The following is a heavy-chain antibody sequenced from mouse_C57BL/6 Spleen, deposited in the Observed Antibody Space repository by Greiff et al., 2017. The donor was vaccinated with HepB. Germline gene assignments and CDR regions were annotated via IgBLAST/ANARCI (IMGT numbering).Heavy chain of an antibody. D-gene: IGHD1-1*01. Sequence: DVKLVESEGGLVQPGSSMKLSCTASGFTFSDYYMAWVRQVPEKGLEWVANINYDGSSTYYLDSLKSRFIISRDNAKNILYLQMSSLKSEDTATYYCAREGGVDYYGSSYYAMDYWGQGTSVTVSS. CDR3: AREGGVDYYGSSYYAMDY. J-gene: IGHJ4*01. CDR2: INYDGSST. V-gene: IGHV5-16*01. CDR1: GFTFSDYY.